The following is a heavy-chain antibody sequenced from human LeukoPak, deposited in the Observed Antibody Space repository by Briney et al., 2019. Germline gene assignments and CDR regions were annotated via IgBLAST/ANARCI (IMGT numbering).Heavy chain of an antibody. CDR1: GGTSSSYA. CDR2: IIPIFGTA. CDR3: ARINYGDYYFDY. Sequence: SSVKVSCKASGGTSSSYAISWVRQAPGQGLEWMGGIIPIFGTANYAQKFQGRVTITADESTSTAYMELSSLRSEDTAVYYCARINYGDYYFDYWGQGTLVTVSS. D-gene: IGHD4-17*01. V-gene: IGHV1-69*01. J-gene: IGHJ4*02.